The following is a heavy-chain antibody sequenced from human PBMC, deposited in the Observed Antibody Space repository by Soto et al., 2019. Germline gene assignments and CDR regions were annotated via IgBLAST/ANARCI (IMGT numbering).Heavy chain of an antibody. CDR1: GGSISSSSYY. V-gene: IGHV4-39*01. CDR3: ASFLRFLEWLFDFDY. D-gene: IGHD3-3*01. Sequence: SETLSLTCTVSGGSISSSSYYWGWIRQPPGKGLEWIGSIYYSGSTYYNPSLKSRVTISVDTSKNQFSLKLSSVTAADTAVYYCASFLRFLEWLFDFDYWGQGTLVTV. J-gene: IGHJ4*02. CDR2: IYYSGST.